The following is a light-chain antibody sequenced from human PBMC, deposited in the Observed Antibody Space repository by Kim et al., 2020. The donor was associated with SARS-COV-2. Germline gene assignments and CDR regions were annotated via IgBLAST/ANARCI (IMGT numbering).Light chain of an antibody. V-gene: IGKV3-15*01. CDR1: QSVNTN. J-gene: IGKJ2*01. CDR2: GTS. CDR3: QQYNQWPPEYT. Sequence: SPGERATLSGRASQSVNTNLAWYQQRPGQAPRLLIYGTSTRATGIPDRFSGSGSATDFTLTISSLQSEDSAVYYCQQYNQWPPEYTFGQGTKLEIK.